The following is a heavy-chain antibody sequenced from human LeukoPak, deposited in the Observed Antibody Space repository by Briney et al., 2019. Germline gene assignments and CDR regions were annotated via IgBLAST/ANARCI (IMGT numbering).Heavy chain of an antibody. J-gene: IGHJ4*02. CDR3: ARAYYDFWSGYRNLFDY. Sequence: GGSLRLSCAASGFTFSSYSMNLVRQAPGKGLEWVSSSSSSSSYIYYADSVKGRFTISRDNAKNSLYLQMNSLRAEDTAVYYCARAYYDFWSGYRNLFDYWGQGTLVTVSS. V-gene: IGHV3-21*01. D-gene: IGHD3-3*01. CDR1: GFTFSSYS. CDR2: SSSSSSYI.